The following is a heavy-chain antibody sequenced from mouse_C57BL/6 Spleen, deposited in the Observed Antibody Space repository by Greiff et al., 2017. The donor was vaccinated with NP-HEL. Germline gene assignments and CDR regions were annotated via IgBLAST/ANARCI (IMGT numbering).Heavy chain of an antibody. Sequence: EVQLQQSVAELVRPGASVKLSCTASGFNIKNTYMHWVKQRPEQGLEWIGRIDPANGNTKYAPKFQGKATITADTSSNTAYLQLSSLTSEDTAIYYCARGEVLITTVVATDAMDYWGQGTSVTVSS. CDR3: ARGEVLITTVVATDAMDY. J-gene: IGHJ4*01. V-gene: IGHV14-3*01. CDR2: IDPANGNT. CDR1: GFNIKNTY. D-gene: IGHD1-1*01.